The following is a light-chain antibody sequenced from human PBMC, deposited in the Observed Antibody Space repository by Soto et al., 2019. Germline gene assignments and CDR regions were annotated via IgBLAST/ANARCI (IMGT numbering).Light chain of an antibody. CDR2: AAS. J-gene: IGKJ1*01. V-gene: IGKV1-9*01. CDR3: QQGYSKPWT. CDR1: QGSSSY. Sequence: IQLTQSPASLSASLGDRVTITCRASQGSSSYLAWYQQKPGKAPKLLIYAASTLQSGVPSRFSGSGYGTNFNLSLNSLQSEDFATYYCQQGYSKPWTFGQGTKVDIK.